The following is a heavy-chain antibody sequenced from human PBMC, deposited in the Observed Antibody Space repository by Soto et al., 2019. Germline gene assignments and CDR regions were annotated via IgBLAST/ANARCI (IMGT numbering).Heavy chain of an antibody. V-gene: IGHV1-18*01. Sequence: ASVKVSCKASGYTFTSYGISWVRQAPGQGLEWMGWISAYNGNTNYAQKLQGRVTMTTDTSTSTAYMELRSLRSDDTAVYYCARDSVLYCTDGVCYKQRYYYYGMDVWGQGTTVTVSS. CDR3: ARDSVLYCTDGVCYKQRYYYYGMDV. J-gene: IGHJ6*02. D-gene: IGHD2-8*01. CDR1: GYTFTSYG. CDR2: ISAYNGNT.